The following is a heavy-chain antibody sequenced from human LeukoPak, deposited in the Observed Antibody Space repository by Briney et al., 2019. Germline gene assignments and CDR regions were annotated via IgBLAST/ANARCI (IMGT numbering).Heavy chain of an antibody. CDR2: IIPIFGTA. CDR1: GGTFSSYA. J-gene: IGHJ4*02. Sequence: ASVKVSCKASGGTFSSYAISWVRQAPGQRLEWMGGIIPIFGTANYAQKFQGRVTITADKSTSTAYMELSSLRSEDTAVYYCARVSGHQYYFDYWGQGTLVTVSS. V-gene: IGHV1-69*06. CDR3: ARVSGHQYYFDY. D-gene: IGHD2-2*01.